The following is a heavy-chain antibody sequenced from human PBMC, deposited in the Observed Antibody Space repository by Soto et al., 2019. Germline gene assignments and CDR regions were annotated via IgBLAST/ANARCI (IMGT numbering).Heavy chain of an antibody. J-gene: IGHJ4*02. D-gene: IGHD3-10*01. CDR3: ARHRIEVVWRGFDF. CDR1: TDSSSFTNSY. CDR2: SSYNGGT. Sequence: DTLSLTCTVSTDSSSFTNSYWGWILQPPGKGLQWIGSSSYNGGTFYNPSLKGRVVISFDTSKKQSSLQVTSVTAADTAVYFCARHRIEVVWRGFDFWGQGSPVTVSS. V-gene: IGHV4-39*01.